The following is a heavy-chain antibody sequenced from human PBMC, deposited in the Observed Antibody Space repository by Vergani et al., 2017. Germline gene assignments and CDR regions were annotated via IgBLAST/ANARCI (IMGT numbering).Heavy chain of an antibody. D-gene: IGHD1-1*01. V-gene: IGHV3-33*01. CDR3: AREASTRYMDV. J-gene: IGHJ6*03. CDR1: GCTFSSYG. CDR2: IWYDGSNK. Sequence: QVQLVESGGGVVQPGRSLRLSCAASGCTFSSYGMHWVRQAPGKGLEWVAVIWYDGSNKYYADSVKGRFTISRDNSKNTLYLQMNSLRAEDTAVYYCAREASTRYMDVWGKGTTVTVSS.